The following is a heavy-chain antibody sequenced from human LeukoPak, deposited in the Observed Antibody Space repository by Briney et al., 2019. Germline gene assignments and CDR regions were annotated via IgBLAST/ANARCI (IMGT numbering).Heavy chain of an antibody. D-gene: IGHD3-22*01. Sequence: SETLSLTCAVYGGSFSGYYWSWVRQPPGKGLEWIGEIIHSGSTNYNPSLKSRVTISVDTSKNQFSLKLSSVTAADTAVYYCARVKYDSSGNDAFDIWGQGTMVTVSS. CDR1: GGSFSGYY. J-gene: IGHJ3*02. CDR3: ARVKYDSSGNDAFDI. CDR2: IIHSGST. V-gene: IGHV4-34*12.